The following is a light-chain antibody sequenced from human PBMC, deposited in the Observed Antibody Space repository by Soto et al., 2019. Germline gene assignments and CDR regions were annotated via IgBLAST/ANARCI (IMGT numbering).Light chain of an antibody. J-gene: IGLJ3*02. Sequence: QSALTQPPSASGSPGQSVTISCTGTSSDVGFYNYVSWYKQHPDKAPQLMIYEVNKRPSGVPDRFSGSKSGNTASLTVSGLQTDDEADYYCTSYAGYNNPVVFGGGTKLTVL. CDR2: EVN. CDR3: TSYAGYNNPVV. CDR1: SSDVGFYNY. V-gene: IGLV2-8*01.